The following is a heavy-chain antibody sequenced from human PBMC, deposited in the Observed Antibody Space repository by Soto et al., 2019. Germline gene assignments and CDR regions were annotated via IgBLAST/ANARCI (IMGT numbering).Heavy chain of an antibody. CDR1: GYTFTRYN. CDR2: ISAYNGNK. Sequence: QVHLVQSGAEVKKPGASVKVSCQAFGYTFTRYNINWVRQAPGQGLEWMGWISAYNGNKNYSEKFQGRVTMSADTTTSTAYMDLRSLTSDDTAVYYCARDRPGRKYGDQPFDYWGQGTLVTVSS. V-gene: IGHV1-18*01. CDR3: ARDRPGRKYGDQPFDY. J-gene: IGHJ4*02. D-gene: IGHD4-17*01.